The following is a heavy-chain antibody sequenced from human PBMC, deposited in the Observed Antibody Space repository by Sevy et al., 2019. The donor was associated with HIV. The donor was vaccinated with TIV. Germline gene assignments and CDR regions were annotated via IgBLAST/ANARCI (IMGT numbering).Heavy chain of an antibody. D-gene: IGHD4-17*01. Sequence: GGSLRLSCAASGFTFSSYEMNWVRQAPGKGLEWVSYITNSGSAEYYSDSVRGRFTISRDDTKNSLYLQMNSLRAEDTALYYCARDLPPSATTVAHFDYWGRGTLVTVSS. CDR2: ITNSGSAE. J-gene: IGHJ4*02. V-gene: IGHV3-48*03. CDR3: ARDLPPSATTVAHFDY. CDR1: GFTFSSYE.